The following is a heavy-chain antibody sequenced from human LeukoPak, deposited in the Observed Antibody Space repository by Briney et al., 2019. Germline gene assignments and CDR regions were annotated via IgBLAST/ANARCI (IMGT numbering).Heavy chain of an antibody. D-gene: IGHD6-13*01. CDR3: ARDSGSWYSMSGMDV. Sequence: ASVKVSCKASGYTFTSYGISWVRQAPGQGLEWMGWISAYNGNTNYAQKFQGRVTITADKSTSTAYMELSSLRSEDTAVYYCARDSGSWYSMSGMDVWGQGTTVTVSS. CDR2: ISAYNGNT. J-gene: IGHJ6*02. CDR1: GYTFTSYG. V-gene: IGHV1-18*01.